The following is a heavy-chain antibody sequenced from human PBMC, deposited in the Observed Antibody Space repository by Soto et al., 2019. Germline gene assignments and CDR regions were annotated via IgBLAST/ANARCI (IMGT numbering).Heavy chain of an antibody. CDR1: GFSLTANW. J-gene: IGHJ5*02. CDR3: ARVVTLVRGATPQGFDP. CDR2: IYPGDSDT. Sequence: GESLKISCKGSGFSLTANWIGWVRRLPGKGLEWMGMIYPGDSDTRYSPSLQGQVTISADKSISTTYLQWSSLKASDSAMYYCARVVTLVRGATPQGFDPCGQGTLVTVSS. V-gene: IGHV5-51*01. D-gene: IGHD3-10*01.